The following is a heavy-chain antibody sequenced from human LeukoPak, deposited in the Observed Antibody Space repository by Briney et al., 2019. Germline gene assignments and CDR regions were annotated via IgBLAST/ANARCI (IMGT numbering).Heavy chain of an antibody. V-gene: IGHV3-21*01. CDR1: GLTFSDYS. CDR2: ISSSSSYI. Sequence: TGGSLRLSCAASGLTFSDYSMNWVRQAPGKGLEWVSSISSSSSYIHYADSMKGRFTISRDNAKNSLYLQMNSLRGEDTAVYYCARGYDWYFDLWGRGTLVTVSS. CDR3: ARGYDWYFDL. D-gene: IGHD1-14*01. J-gene: IGHJ2*01.